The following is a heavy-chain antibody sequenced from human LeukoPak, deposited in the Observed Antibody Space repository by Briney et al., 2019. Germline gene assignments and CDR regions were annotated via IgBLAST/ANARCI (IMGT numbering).Heavy chain of an antibody. CDR1: GFTFSNAW. V-gene: IGHV3-15*01. Sequence: GGSLRLSCVASGFTFSNAWMSWVRQAPGKGLEWVGRTKSKTDGGTTDYAAPVKGRFTISRDDSKNTLYLQMNSLKTEDAAVYYCTTEARYFGDYYFDYWGQGTMVTVS. CDR2: TKSKTDGGTT. D-gene: IGHD3-9*01. J-gene: IGHJ4*02. CDR3: TTEARYFGDYYFDY.